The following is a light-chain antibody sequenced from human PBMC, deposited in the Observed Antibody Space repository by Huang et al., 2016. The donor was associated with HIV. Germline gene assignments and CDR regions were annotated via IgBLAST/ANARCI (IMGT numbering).Light chain of an antibody. Sequence: EIVLTQSPATLSLSPGERATLSCRASQRVSSYLAWYQQKPGPAPRLLIYDASNRATCIPTRFSGSGSGTDFTLTINSLEPEDFAVYYCQQRSNWPRTFGQGTKVEIK. CDR1: QRVSSY. CDR3: QQRSNWPRT. J-gene: IGKJ1*01. CDR2: DAS. V-gene: IGKV3-11*01.